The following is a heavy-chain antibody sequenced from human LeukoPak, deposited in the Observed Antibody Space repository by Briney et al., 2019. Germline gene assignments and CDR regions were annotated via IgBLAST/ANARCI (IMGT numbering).Heavy chain of an antibody. Sequence: ASVKDSCKASGYTFTNYDINWVRQATGQGLVWMGWMNPISGNTGYAQRFQGRLTMTTNTSISTGYMEVSRLEYEDTAVYYCARVLDSGNYDYCGRGNLVTVSS. V-gene: IGHV1-8*01. CDR3: ARVLDSGNYDY. D-gene: IGHD1-26*01. CDR2: MNPISGNT. J-gene: IGHJ4*02. CDR1: GYTFTNYD.